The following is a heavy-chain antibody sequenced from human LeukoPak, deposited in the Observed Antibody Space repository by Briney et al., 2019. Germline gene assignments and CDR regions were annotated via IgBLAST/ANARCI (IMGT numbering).Heavy chain of an antibody. D-gene: IGHD3-10*01. V-gene: IGHV4-4*07. CDR2: IYTSGGT. Sequence: SETLSLTCTVSSGSISNYYWSWIRQPAGKGLEWIGRIYTSGGTNYNPSLKSRVTMSVDTSKNQFSLKLSSVTPADTAVHYCARYRYGSGSYYFDYWGQGTLVTVSS. CDR1: SGSISNYY. CDR3: ARYRYGSGSYYFDY. J-gene: IGHJ4*02.